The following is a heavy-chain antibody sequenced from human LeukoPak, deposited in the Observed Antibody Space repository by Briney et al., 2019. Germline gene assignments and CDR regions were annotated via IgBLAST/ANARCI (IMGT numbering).Heavy chain of an antibody. V-gene: IGHV1-46*03. Sequence: ASVEVSCKASGYTFTSYYLHWVRQAPGQGLEWMGIINPSGGSTSYAQKFQGRVTMTRDTSTSTVYMELSSLRSEDTAVYYCARAAVYYDFWSGYYPPSFLDYWGQGTLVTVSS. D-gene: IGHD3-3*01. CDR3: ARAAVYYDFWSGYYPPSFLDY. CDR2: INPSGGST. J-gene: IGHJ4*02. CDR1: GYTFTSYY.